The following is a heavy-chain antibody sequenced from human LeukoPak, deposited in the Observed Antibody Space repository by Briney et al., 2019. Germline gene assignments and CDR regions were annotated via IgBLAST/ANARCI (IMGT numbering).Heavy chain of an antibody. D-gene: IGHD1-20*01. CDR1: GFTFSSYA. CDR2: ISGSGGST. Sequence: TGGSLRLSCAASGFTFSSYAMSWVRQAPGKGLEWVSAISGSGGSTYYADSVKGRFTISRDNSKNTLYLQMNSLRAEDTAVYYCAKDGVALITIRVDVWAKGPTVTVSS. CDR3: AKDGVALITIRVDV. J-gene: IGHJ6*04. V-gene: IGHV3-23*01.